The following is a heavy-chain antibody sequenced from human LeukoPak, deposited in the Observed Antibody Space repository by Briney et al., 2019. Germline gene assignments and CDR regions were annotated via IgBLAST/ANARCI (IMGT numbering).Heavy chain of an antibody. V-gene: IGHV5-51*01. D-gene: IGHD5-18*01. CDR2: IYPGDSDT. CDR3: ARQGGYSYGYGGNWFDP. CDR1: GYSFTSYW. Sequence: GESLKISCKGSGYSFTSYWIGWVRQMPGKDLEWMGIIYPGDSDTIYSPSFQGQVTISADKSISTAYLQWSSLKASDTAMYYCARQGGYSYGYGGNWFDPWGQGTLVTVSS. J-gene: IGHJ5*02.